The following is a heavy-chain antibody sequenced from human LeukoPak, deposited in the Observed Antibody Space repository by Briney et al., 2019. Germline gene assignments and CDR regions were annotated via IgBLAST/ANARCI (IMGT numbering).Heavy chain of an antibody. CDR3: ARETIDGTFDY. J-gene: IGHJ4*02. V-gene: IGHV4-59*12. CDR1: GGSISSYY. D-gene: IGHD3-3*01. Sequence: PSETLSLTCTVSGGSISSYYWSWIRQPPGKGLEWIGYIYYSGSTNYNPSLKSRVTISVDRSKNQFSLKLSSVTAADTAVYYCARETIDGTFDYWGQGTLVTVSS. CDR2: IYYSGST.